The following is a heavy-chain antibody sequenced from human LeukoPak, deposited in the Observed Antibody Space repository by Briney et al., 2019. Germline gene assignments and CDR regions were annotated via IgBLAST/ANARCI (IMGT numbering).Heavy chain of an antibody. CDR3: ARAISTEAFHI. Sequence: GGSLRLSCAASGFTINGNFMSWVRQAPGKGLEWVLLIYSGGSTYYADSVKGRFTVSRDTSKNTLYLQMSSLRAEDTAIYYCARAISTEAFHIWGQGAMVTVST. D-gene: IGHD3-9*01. CDR2: IYSGGST. J-gene: IGHJ3*02. CDR1: GFTINGNF. V-gene: IGHV3-53*01.